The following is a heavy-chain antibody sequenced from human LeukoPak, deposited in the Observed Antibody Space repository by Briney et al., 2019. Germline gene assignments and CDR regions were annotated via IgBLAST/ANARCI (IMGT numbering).Heavy chain of an antibody. V-gene: IGHV4-59*01. D-gene: IGHD1-26*01. CDR2: IYYSGST. Sequence: SETLSLTCTVSGGSISSYYWRWIRQPPGKGLEWIEYIYYSGSTNYNPSLKSRVTISVDTSKNQFSLKLSSVTAADTAVYYCARESGSYFDYWGQGTLVTVSS. CDR3: ARESGSYFDY. CDR1: GGSISSYY. J-gene: IGHJ4*02.